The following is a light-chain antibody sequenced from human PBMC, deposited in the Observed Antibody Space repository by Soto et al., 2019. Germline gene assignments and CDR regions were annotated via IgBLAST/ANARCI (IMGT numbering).Light chain of an antibody. CDR1: SSDVGGYNL. J-gene: IGLJ1*01. CDR2: EGS. CDR3: CSYADTSTRVV. Sequence: QSALTQPASVSGSPGQSITISCTGTSSDVGGYNLVSWYQQHPGKAPKLMIFEGSKRPSGISDRFSGSKSGNTASLTISGLQPEDEADYYCCSYADTSTRVVFGTGTKVTVL. V-gene: IGLV2-23*01.